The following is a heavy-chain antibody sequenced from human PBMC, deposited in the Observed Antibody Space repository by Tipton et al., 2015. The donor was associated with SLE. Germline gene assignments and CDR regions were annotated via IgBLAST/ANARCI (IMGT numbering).Heavy chain of an antibody. CDR1: GGSFSGYY. CDR2: INHSGST. Sequence: LRLSCAVYGGSFSGYYWSWIRQPPGKGLEWIGEINHSGSTNYNPSLKSRVTISVDTSKNQFSLKLSSVTAADTAVYYCARGRRAAAGTRWFDPWGQGTLVTVSS. V-gene: IGHV4-34*01. J-gene: IGHJ5*02. D-gene: IGHD6-13*01. CDR3: ARGRRAAAGTRWFDP.